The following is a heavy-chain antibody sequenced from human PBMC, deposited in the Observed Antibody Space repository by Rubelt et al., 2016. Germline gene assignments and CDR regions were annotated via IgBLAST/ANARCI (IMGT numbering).Heavy chain of an antibody. CDR1: GGSISSYY. J-gene: IGHJ5*02. D-gene: IGHD3-9*01. Sequence: QVQLHESGPGLVKPSETLSVTCSVSGGSISSYYWSWIRQPPGKGLEWIGYIYYSGSTNYNPSLKSGVPISLDAAKNQLSLKVSSLTAADTAGYYCARDHTGYDIWTGYYVYRWVDPWGQGTLVTVSS. CDR3: ARDHTGYDIWTGYYVYRWVDP. V-gene: IGHV4-59*01. CDR2: IYYSGST.